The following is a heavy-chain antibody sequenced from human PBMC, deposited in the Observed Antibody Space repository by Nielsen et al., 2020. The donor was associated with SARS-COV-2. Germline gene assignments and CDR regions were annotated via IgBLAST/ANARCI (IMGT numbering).Heavy chain of an antibody. Sequence: WIRQPPGKGLERVSTISGSGAVTHYADSVKGRFPISRDNSKNTLYLQMHSLRADDAAVYYCARGEFGTGWHQFDYWGQGTLVTVSS. CDR2: ISGSGAVT. V-gene: IGHV3-23*01. D-gene: IGHD6-19*01. J-gene: IGHJ4*02. CDR3: ARGEFGTGWHQFDY.